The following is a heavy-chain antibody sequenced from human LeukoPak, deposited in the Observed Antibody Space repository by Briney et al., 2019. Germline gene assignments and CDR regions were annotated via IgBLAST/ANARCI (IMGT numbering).Heavy chain of an antibody. CDR1: GGSISSSNW. Sequence: PSETLSFTCAVSGGSISSSNWWSWVRQPPGKGLEWIGEIYHSGSTNYNPSLKSRVTISVDKSKNQFSLKLSSVTAADTAVYYCARGGLEATVTTYFDYWGQGTLVTVSS. CDR2: IYHSGST. CDR3: ARGGLEATVTTYFDY. J-gene: IGHJ4*02. D-gene: IGHD4-17*01. V-gene: IGHV4-4*02.